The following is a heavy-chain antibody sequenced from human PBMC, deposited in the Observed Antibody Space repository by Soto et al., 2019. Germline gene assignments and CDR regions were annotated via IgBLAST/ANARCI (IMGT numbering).Heavy chain of an antibody. J-gene: IGHJ4*02. V-gene: IGHV4-39*01. CDR2: IVYNGVT. CDR1: GASISSRDYY. CDR3: GRVIIGTSRHTDSDY. Sequence: TLSLTCSVSGASISSRDYYWGWIRQTPGKGLEWIGNIVYNGVTYYNPSLKSRVTVSKDTSKNQFSLKVASVTAADTAIYYCGRVIIGTSRHTDSDYWGQGTQVTVSS. D-gene: IGHD2-2*01.